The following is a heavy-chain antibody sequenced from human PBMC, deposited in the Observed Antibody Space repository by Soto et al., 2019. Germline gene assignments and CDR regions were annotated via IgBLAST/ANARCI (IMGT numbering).Heavy chain of an antibody. CDR2: IHHSGST. CDR3: ARGKRGSSWYRGEEKYYYYGMDV. D-gene: IGHD6-13*01. Sequence: PSETLSLTCTAYGESFNGYYWSWIRQPPGKGLEWIGEIHHSGSTNYNPSLKSRVTFSIDTSKRQFSLKVRSVTAADTAVYYCARGKRGSSWYRGEEKYYYYGMDVWGQGTPVTVYS. CDR1: GESFNGYY. J-gene: IGHJ6*02. V-gene: IGHV4-34*01.